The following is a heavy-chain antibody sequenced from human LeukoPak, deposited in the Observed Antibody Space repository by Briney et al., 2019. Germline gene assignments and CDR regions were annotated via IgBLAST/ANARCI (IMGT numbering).Heavy chain of an antibody. CDR3: ARDYTVTTYYYYGMDV. CDR1: GGSISSGGYY. V-gene: IGHV4-31*03. D-gene: IGHD4-11*01. CDR2: IYYSGNT. J-gene: IGHJ6*02. Sequence: PSETLSLTCTVSGGSISSGGYYWSWIRQHPGKGLEWIGYIYYSGNTYYNPSLKSRVTISVDTSKNQFSLKLSSVTAADTAVYYCARDYTVTTYYYYGMDVWGQGTTVTVSS.